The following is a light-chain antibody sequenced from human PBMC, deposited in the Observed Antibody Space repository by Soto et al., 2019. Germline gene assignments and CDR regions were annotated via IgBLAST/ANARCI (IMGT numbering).Light chain of an antibody. CDR3: QQYGSSPEWT. CDR1: QSVSSSY. V-gene: IGKV3-20*01. Sequence: EIVLTQSPGTLSLSLGERVTVSCRASQSVSSSYLAWYQQKPGQAPRLLIYAASSRATGIPDRFSGSGSGTDFTLTISRLEPEDFAVYYCQQYGSSPEWTFGQGTKVDIK. J-gene: IGKJ1*01. CDR2: AAS.